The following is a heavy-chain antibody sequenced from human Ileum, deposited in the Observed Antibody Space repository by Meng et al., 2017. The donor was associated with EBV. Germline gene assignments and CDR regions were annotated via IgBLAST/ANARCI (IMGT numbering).Heavy chain of an antibody. Sequence: QVQLQESGPGLVKPSATLSLPCAGSGGSISRSDWWSWVRQPPGKGLEWIGETSHSGSTNYSPSLKSRVTISLDKSKNQLSLKLNSVTAADTAVYYCASSDYYRSDYWGQGTLVTVSS. D-gene: IGHD3-22*01. CDR1: GGSISRSDW. V-gene: IGHV4-4*02. J-gene: IGHJ4*02. CDR3: ASSDYYRSDY. CDR2: TSHSGST.